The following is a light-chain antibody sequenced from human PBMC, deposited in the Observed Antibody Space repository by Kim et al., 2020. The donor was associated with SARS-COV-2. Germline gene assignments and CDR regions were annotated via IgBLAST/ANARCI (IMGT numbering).Light chain of an antibody. Sequence: ASVGDRVTITCRASQMITSYLNWYQQKPGKAPKLLVYATSSLPSGVPSRFSGSGFGTEFSLTISSLQVEDFGVYLCQQSFSTPVTFGQGTRLEIK. CDR3: QQSFSTPVT. CDR1: QMITSY. CDR2: ATS. J-gene: IGKJ5*01. V-gene: IGKV1-39*01.